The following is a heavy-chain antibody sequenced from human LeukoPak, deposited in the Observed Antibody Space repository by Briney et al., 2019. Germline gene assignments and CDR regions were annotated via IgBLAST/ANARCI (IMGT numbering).Heavy chain of an antibody. Sequence: SETLSLTCTVSGGSISSGGYYCTWIRWHPAKGLEWIGYIYYSGSTYYNPSLKSRVTMSVDPSKNQFSLKLSSVTAADMAVYYCATDTSGYYHFHYWGQGTLVTVSS. V-gene: IGHV4-31*03. D-gene: IGHD3-22*01. J-gene: IGHJ4*02. CDR2: IYYSGST. CDR1: GGSISSGGYY. CDR3: ATDTSGYYHFHY.